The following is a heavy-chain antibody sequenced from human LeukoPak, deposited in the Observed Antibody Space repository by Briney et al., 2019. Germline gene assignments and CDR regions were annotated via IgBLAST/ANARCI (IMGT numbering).Heavy chain of an antibody. D-gene: IGHD3-9*01. V-gene: IGHV3-23*01. Sequence: GGSLRLSCAASGFIFSNYAMSWVRQAPGKGLEWVSAIGGRDGYTYYADSVKGRFTVSRDDPKNTLYLQMNTLRVEDTAVYYCAKWGDYDILTGYYDSDYWGHRTLVTVSS. CDR2: IGGRDGYT. CDR3: AKWGDYDILTGYYDSDY. J-gene: IGHJ4*01. CDR1: GFIFSNYA.